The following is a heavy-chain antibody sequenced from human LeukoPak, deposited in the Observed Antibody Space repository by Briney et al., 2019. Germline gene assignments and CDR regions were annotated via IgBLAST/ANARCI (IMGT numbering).Heavy chain of an antibody. D-gene: IGHD3-22*01. CDR2: ISGSGGST. J-gene: IGHJ4*02. CDR3: AKDEYYDSSGYYYVVSFDS. CDR1: GFTFSTHA. Sequence: GGSLRLSCAASGFTFSTHAMSWVRQAPGKGLEWVSVISGSGGSTYYGDSVKGRFTISRDNSKNTLYLQMNSLRAEDTAVYYCAKDEYYDSSGYYYVVSFDSWGQGTLVTVSS. V-gene: IGHV3-23*01.